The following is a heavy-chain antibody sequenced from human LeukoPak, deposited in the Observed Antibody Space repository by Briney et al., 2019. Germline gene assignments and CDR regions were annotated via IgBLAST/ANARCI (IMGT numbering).Heavy chain of an antibody. Sequence: PGGSLRLSCAASGFTFSDYYMSWIRQAPGKGLEWVSYISSSGSTIYYADSVKGRFTISRDNAKNSLYLQMNSLRAEDTAVYYCARQAPPYSSLNPSGLTFDYWGQGTLVTVSS. V-gene: IGHV3-11*01. D-gene: IGHD6-6*01. CDR1: GFTFSDYY. CDR2: ISSSGSTI. J-gene: IGHJ4*02. CDR3: ARQAPPYSSLNPSGLTFDY.